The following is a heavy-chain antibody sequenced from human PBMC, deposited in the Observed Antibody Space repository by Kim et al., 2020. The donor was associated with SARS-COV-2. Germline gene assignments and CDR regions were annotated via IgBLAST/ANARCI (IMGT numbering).Heavy chain of an antibody. J-gene: IGHJ6*02. CDR3: ARIITLAAAGGYYYYYGMDV. V-gene: IGHV1-18*01. CDR1: GYTFTSYG. D-gene: IGHD6-13*01. Sequence: ASVKVSCKASGYTFTSYGISWVRQAPGQGLEWMGWISAYNGNTNYAQKLQGRVTMTTDTSTSTAYMELRSLRSDDTAVYYCARIITLAAAGGYYYYYGMDVWGQGTTVTVSS. CDR2: ISAYNGNT.